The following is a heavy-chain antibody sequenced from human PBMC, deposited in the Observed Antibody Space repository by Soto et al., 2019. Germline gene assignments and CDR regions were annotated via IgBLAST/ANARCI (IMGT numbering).Heavy chain of an antibody. J-gene: IGHJ6*02. Sequence: QVQLVESGGGVVQPGSSLSLSCAASGFTFGSYAMHWVRQAPGKGLEWVAVISYDGGNKYYVDSVKGRFTISRDNSKNTLYVQMNSLSTEDTAVYYCVRDLYDYDDYAPGFDYGMDVWGQGTTVTVSS. CDR3: VRDLYDYDDYAPGFDYGMDV. CDR1: GFTFGSYA. CDR2: ISYDGGNK. V-gene: IGHV3-30-3*01. D-gene: IGHD4-17*01.